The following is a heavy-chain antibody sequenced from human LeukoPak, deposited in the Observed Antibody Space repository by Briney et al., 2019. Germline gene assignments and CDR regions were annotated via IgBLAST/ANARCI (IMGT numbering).Heavy chain of an antibody. Sequence: PSETLSLTRSVSGGSISSTTHYWTWIRPPPGKGLEWIGNIYYNGDSSYSPSLKSRTTISVDTSKNQFSLQLSSVTAADTAVYYCASHRGGGGVDYWGQGTLVTVSS. D-gene: IGHD2-8*02. CDR2: IYYNGDS. V-gene: IGHV4-39*01. J-gene: IGHJ4*02. CDR3: ASHRGGGGVDY. CDR1: GGSISSTTHY.